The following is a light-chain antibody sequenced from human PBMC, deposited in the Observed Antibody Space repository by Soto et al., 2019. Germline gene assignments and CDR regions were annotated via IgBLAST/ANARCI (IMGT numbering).Light chain of an antibody. J-gene: IGKJ1*01. CDR1: QSISRY. V-gene: IGKV1-39*01. Sequence: DIQMTQSPSSLSASVGDRVTITCRASQSISRYLNWYQQKLGKAPKLLIYAASNLQSGVPSRFSGSGSMTDFTLTISSLQPEDFATYYCQQTYTTPRTFGHGTKVEIK. CDR2: AAS. CDR3: QQTYTTPRT.